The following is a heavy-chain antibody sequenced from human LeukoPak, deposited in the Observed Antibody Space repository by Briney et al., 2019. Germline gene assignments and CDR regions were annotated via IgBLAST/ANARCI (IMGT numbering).Heavy chain of an antibody. Sequence: PGGSLRLSCAASGFTFSSYWMHWVRQAPGKGLVWVSRINSDGSSTSYADSVKGRFTISRDNSKNTLYLQMNSLRADDTAVYYCAKEFTAEYCSGGSCYKSFDYWGQGTLVTVSS. D-gene: IGHD2-15*01. CDR1: GFTFSSYW. CDR2: INSDGSST. V-gene: IGHV3-74*01. CDR3: AKEFTAEYCSGGSCYKSFDY. J-gene: IGHJ4*02.